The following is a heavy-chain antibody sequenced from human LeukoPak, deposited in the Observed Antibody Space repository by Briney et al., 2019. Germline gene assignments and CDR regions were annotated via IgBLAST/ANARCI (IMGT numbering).Heavy chain of an antibody. V-gene: IGHV3-30*03. Sequence: GGSLRLSCAASGFTFSSYGMHWVRQAPGKGLEWVAVISYDGSNKYYADSVKGRFTISRDNSKNTLYLQMNSLRAEDTAVYYCATLDQRGGWFDYWGQGTLVTVSS. D-gene: IGHD6-19*01. J-gene: IGHJ4*02. CDR1: GFTFSSYG. CDR2: ISYDGSNK. CDR3: ATLDQRGGWFDY.